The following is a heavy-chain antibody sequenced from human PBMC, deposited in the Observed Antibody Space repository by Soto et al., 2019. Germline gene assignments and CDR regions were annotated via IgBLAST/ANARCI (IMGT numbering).Heavy chain of an antibody. CDR3: ARHSIAVAAPFDY. V-gene: IGHV5-51*07. D-gene: IGHD6-19*01. CDR2: IYPGDSDT. Sequence: GESLKISCKGSGYSFTSYWIGWVHQMPGKGLEWMGIIYPGDSDTRYSPSFQGQVTISADKSISTAYLQWSSLKASDTAMYYCARHSIAVAAPFDYRGKGTLVTVSS. CDR1: GYSFTSYW. J-gene: IGHJ4*02.